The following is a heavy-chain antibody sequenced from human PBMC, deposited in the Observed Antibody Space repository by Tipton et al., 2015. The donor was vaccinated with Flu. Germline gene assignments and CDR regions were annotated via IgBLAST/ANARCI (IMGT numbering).Heavy chain of an antibody. CDR3: ATYSSGYYYEAFDI. CDR1: GYSIRSGYG. CDR2: IYYSGST. J-gene: IGHJ3*02. Sequence: TLSLTCGVSGYSIRSGYGWGWIRQPPGKGLEWIGGIYYSGSTYYNPSLKSRVTISVDTSKNQFSLKLNSVTAADTAVYYCATYSSGYYYEAFDIWGQGTLVTVSS. V-gene: IGHV4-38-2*01. D-gene: IGHD3-22*01.